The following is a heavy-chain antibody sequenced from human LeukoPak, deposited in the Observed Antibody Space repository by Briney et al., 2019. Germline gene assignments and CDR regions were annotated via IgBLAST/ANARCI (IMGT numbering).Heavy chain of an antibody. Sequence: GGSLRLSCAASGFTFSSYAMSWVRQAPGEGLEWVSAITGSAGSAYYADSVECRFTTSRDNSKNTLYLQMNSLRAEDTAVYYCAKNVRSPENDNWGQGTMVTVSS. CDR3: AKNVRSPENDN. J-gene: IGHJ3*01. D-gene: IGHD2-15*01. V-gene: IGHV3-23*01. CDR1: GFTFSSYA. CDR2: ITGSAGSA.